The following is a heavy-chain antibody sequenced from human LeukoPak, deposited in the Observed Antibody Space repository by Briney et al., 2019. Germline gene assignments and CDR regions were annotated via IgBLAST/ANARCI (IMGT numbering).Heavy chain of an antibody. D-gene: IGHD5-24*01. CDR2: ISAYNHNT. CDR3: AREGVATTVDY. V-gene: IGHV1-18*01. J-gene: IGHJ4*02. CDR1: GYTFSSYG. Sequence: GSSVKVSCKASGYTFSSYGISWVRQAPGQGLEWMGWISAYNHNTNYAQKLQDRVTMTTDTSTSTAYMELRSLRSDDTAVYYCAREGVATTVDYWGQGTLVTVS.